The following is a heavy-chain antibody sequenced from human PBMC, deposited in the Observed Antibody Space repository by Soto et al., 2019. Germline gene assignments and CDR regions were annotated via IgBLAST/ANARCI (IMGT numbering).Heavy chain of an antibody. CDR3: ARNGTYTSSLRPYSGMDV. J-gene: IGHJ6*02. Sequence: QVQLVQSGAEVKEPGSSVRVSCKASGGSFGNFIMNWVRQTPGQGLEWMGGIVPMLGTPTYAEKFKGRVTISATGSTSTTYMDLTSLRSDDTAISSCARNGTYTSSLRPYSGMDVWGQGTTVTVSS. V-gene: IGHV1-69*01. CDR1: GGSFGNFI. D-gene: IGHD2-2*02. CDR2: IVPMLGTP.